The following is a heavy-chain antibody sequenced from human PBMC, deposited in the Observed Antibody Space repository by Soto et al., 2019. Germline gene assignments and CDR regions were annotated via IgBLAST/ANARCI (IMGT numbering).Heavy chain of an antibody. CDR2: TYYRSKWYN. CDR3: AREVAAAGTSYYYYYYYMDV. CDR1: GDSVSSNSAA. J-gene: IGHJ6*03. D-gene: IGHD6-13*01. Sequence: SPTLSLTCAISGDSVSSNSAAWNWIRQSPSRGLEWLGRTYYRSKWYNDYAVSVKSRITINPDTSKNQFSLQLNSVTPEDTAVYYCAREVAAAGTSYYYYYYYMDVWGKGTTVTVSS. V-gene: IGHV6-1*01.